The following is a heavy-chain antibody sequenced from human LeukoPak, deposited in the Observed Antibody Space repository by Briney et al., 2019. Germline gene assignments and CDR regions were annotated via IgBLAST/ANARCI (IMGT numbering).Heavy chain of an antibody. D-gene: IGHD6-6*01. J-gene: IGHJ4*02. CDR3: ARESFAARWD. CDR1: GFTFSDYN. CDR2: ISGSGNII. Sequence: GGSLRLSCAASGFTFSDYNMNWVRQVPGQGLEWVSHISGSGNIIYYGGSVKGLFTISRDNAKNSLYLQMHSLRAEDTAVYYCARESFAARWDWGQGTLVTVSS. V-gene: IGHV3-48*01.